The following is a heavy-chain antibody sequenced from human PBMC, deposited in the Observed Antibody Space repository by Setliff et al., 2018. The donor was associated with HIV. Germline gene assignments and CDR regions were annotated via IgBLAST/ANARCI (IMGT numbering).Heavy chain of an antibody. V-gene: IGHV4-59*11. CDR3: ARSTVGVGTTFP. J-gene: IGHJ4*02. CDR2: ISHTGNT. CDR1: GDSISTHY. D-gene: IGHD1-26*01. Sequence: SETLSLTCTVSGDSISTHYWTWIRQPPGKGLEWIGYISHTGNTDSNPSLKSRVTISVDTSKNEFSLRLRSVTVADTATYYCARSTVGVGTTFPWGRGTLVTVSS.